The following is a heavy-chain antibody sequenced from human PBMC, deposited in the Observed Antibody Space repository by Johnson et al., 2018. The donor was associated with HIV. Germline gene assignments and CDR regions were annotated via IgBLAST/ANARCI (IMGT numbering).Heavy chain of an antibody. CDR3: AREELEPDVFDI. Sequence: VQLVESGGGLVQPGGSLRLSCGASAFTFSSNDMKWVRQAPGKGLEWVSGINWNGGSTGYADSVKGRFTISRDNSKNTLYLQMNSLRAEDTAVYYCAREELEPDVFDIWGQGTMVTVSS. D-gene: IGHD1-1*01. CDR2: INWNGGST. CDR1: AFTFSSND. V-gene: IGHV3-23*04. J-gene: IGHJ3*02.